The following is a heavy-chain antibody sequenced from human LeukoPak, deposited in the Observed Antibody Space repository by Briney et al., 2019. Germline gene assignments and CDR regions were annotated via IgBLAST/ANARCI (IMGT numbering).Heavy chain of an antibody. V-gene: IGHV3-30*04. Sequence: GGSLRLSCVASGFTFSSYVIYWVRQAPGKGLQWVAVTSYDGRNNDHADSVKGRFTISRDNSKNTVYLQMDSLRAEDTAVYYCARVTGGSSYSFDNWGQGTLVTVSS. CDR2: TSYDGRNN. J-gene: IGHJ4*02. CDR1: GFTFSSYV. CDR3: ARVTGGSSYSFDN. D-gene: IGHD6-6*01.